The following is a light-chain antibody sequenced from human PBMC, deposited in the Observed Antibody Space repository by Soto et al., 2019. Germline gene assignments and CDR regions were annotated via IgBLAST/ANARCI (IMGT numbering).Light chain of an antibody. CDR3: QQYDSYSYT. CDR1: QSIRSW. J-gene: IGKJ2*01. V-gene: IGKV1-5*01. CDR2: GAS. Sequence: DIQMTQSPSTLSASVGDRVTITCRASQSIRSWLAWYQQKPGKAPKLLIYGASNLESGVPSRFSGSGSGTEFTLTISSLQPDDFASYFCQQYDSYSYTFGHGTKLEIK.